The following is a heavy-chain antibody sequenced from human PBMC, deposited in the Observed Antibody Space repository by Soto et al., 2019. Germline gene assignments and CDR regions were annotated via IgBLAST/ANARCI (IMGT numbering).Heavy chain of an antibody. CDR2: MHYTGFS. CDR1: GDSVTSHY. V-gene: IGHV4-59*02. D-gene: IGHD3-10*01. CDR3: ARRSERRFGEFVYRWFDP. Sequence: SETLSLTCSFSGDSVTSHYLTWIRQSPEMGLEWIGYMHYTGFSHYNPSLKSRLTISVDRSKNQFTRQLTSVTVADTAVYYCARRSERRFGEFVYRWFDPWGQGTLVTVSS. J-gene: IGHJ5*02.